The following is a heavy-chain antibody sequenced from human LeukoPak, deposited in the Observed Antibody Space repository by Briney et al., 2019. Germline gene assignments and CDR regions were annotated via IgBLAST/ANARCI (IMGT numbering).Heavy chain of an antibody. CDR2: LHPSGAT. CDR1: GSSISGYY. J-gene: IGHJ6*03. CDR3: ARHVSAFSSGLPNYMDV. D-gene: IGHD6-19*01. Sequence: PSETLSLTCTVSGSSISGYYWNWIRQPAGKGLEWIGRLHPSGATNYNPSLKSRITMSLDMSKNQFSLKLSSVTAADTAVYYCARHVSAFSSGLPNYMDVWGKGTTVTVSS. V-gene: IGHV4-4*07.